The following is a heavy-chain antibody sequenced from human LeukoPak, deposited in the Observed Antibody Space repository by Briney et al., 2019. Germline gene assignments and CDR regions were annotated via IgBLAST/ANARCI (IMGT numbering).Heavy chain of an antibody. V-gene: IGHV3-9*01. Sequence: PGGFLRLSCAASGFTFDDYAMHWVRQAPGKGLEWVSGISWSSGSIGYADSVKGRFTISRDNAKNSLYLQMNSLRAEDTALYYCAKGPYSSSWYFDYWGQGTLVTVSS. CDR1: GFTFDDYA. CDR2: ISWSSGSI. D-gene: IGHD6-13*01. J-gene: IGHJ4*02. CDR3: AKGPYSSSWYFDY.